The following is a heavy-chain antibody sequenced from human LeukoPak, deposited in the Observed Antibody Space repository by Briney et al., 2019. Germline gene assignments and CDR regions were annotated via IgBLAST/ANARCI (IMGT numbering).Heavy chain of an antibody. J-gene: IGHJ3*02. CDR1: GGSISSSSYY. CDR2: IYYSGST. D-gene: IGHD3-22*01. CDR3: ASEYYYGSSGLDAFDI. V-gene: IGHV4-39*01. Sequence: SETLSLTCTVSGGSISSSSYYWGWIRQPPGKGLEWIGSIYYSGSTYYNPSLKSRVTISVDTSKNQFSLKLSSVTAAGTAVYYCASEYYYGSSGLDAFDIWGQGTMVTVSS.